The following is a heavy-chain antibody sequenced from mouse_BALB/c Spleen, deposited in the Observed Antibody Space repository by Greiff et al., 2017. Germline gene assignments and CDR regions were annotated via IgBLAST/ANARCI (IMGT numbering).Heavy chain of an antibody. D-gene: IGHD2-1*01. V-gene: IGHV3-2*02. Sequence: DVQLQESGPGLVKPSQSLSLTCTVTGYSITSDYAWNWLRQLPGNKLEWMGYISYSGSTSYNPSLKSRISITRDTSKNQFFLQLNSVTTEDTATYYCARSDDGNQYYYAMDYWGQGTSVTVSS. CDR1: GYSITSDYA. J-gene: IGHJ4*01. CDR3: ARSDDGNQYYYAMDY. CDR2: ISYSGST.